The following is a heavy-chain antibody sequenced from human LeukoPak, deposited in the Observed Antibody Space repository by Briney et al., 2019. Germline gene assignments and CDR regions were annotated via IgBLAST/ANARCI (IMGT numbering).Heavy chain of an antibody. CDR3: ASRGGDRTSYYYDYGMDV. CDR1: GFTFTSSA. V-gene: IGHV1-58*01. D-gene: IGHD1/OR15-1a*01. J-gene: IGHJ6*02. Sequence: GASVKASCKASGFTFTSSAVQWVRQARGQRLEWIGWIVVGSGNTNYAQKFQGRVTITADESTSTAYMELSSLRSEDTAVYYCASRGGDRTSYYYDYGMDVWGQGTTVTVSS. CDR2: IVVGSGNT.